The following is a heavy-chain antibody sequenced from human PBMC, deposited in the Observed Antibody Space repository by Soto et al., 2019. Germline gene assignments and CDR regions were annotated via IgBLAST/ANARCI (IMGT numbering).Heavy chain of an antibody. CDR2: INPNSGGT. D-gene: IGHD5-12*01. Sequence: SLKVSCKASGYTFTGYYMHCLRQAPGQGLEWMGWINPNSGGTNYAQKFQGWVTMTRDTSISTAYMELSRLRSDDTAVYYCARAGKMATINFDYWGQGTLVTVSS. CDR3: ARAGKMATINFDY. CDR1: GYTFTGYY. J-gene: IGHJ4*02. V-gene: IGHV1-2*04.